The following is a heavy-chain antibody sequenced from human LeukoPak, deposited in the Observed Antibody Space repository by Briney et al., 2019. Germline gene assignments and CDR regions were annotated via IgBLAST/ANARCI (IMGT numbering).Heavy chain of an antibody. CDR1: GFTFSRYS. CDR2: INYTAST. V-gene: IGHV4-34*01. J-gene: IGHJ6*03. D-gene: IGHD1-26*01. CDR3: ARGVPDGKLYYIDV. Sequence: GSLRLSCAASGFTFSRYSMNWVRRAPGKGLEWIAEINYTASTNYNPSLESRVTISIDTSKNQFSLKLSSVTAADTATYYCARGVPDGKLYYIDVCGKGTTVTIYS.